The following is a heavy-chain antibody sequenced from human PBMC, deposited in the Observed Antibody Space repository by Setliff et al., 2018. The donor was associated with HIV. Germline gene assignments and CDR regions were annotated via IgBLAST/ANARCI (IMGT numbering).Heavy chain of an antibody. Sequence: PGGSLRLSCAASGFTFSSYSMNWVRQAPGKGLEWVSYISSSGSTIYYADSVKGRFTISRDNAKNSLYLQMNSLRAEDTAVYYCARGLWKRGGDGYNLHYWGQGTLVTVSS. CDR2: ISSSGSTI. CDR1: GFTFSSYS. D-gene: IGHD2-21*01. V-gene: IGHV3-48*04. CDR3: ARGLWKRGGDGYNLHY. J-gene: IGHJ4*02.